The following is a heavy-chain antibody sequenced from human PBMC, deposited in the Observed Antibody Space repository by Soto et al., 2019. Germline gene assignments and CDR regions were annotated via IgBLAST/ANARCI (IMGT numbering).Heavy chain of an antibody. V-gene: IGHV3-23*01. J-gene: IGHJ4*02. CDR1: GFTFSSYA. CDR2: ISGGGSST. Sequence: PGGSLRLSCAASGFTFSSYAMSWVRQAPGKGLVWVSGISGGGSSTSYADSVKGRFTISRDNAKNTLYLQMNSLRAEDTAVYYCAKVYKSSWYFFDYWGQGTLVTVSS. D-gene: IGHD6-13*01. CDR3: AKVYKSSWYFFDY.